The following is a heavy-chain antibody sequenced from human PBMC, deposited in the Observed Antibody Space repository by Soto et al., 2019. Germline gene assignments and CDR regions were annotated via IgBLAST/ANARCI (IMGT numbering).Heavy chain of an antibody. Sequence: QVQLVQSGAEVKEPGASVKVSCRASGYTFGSQNVNWVRQAPGRGLEWVGWISTLNGERNYAQKFQGRVAVTIDTSTSTAYMELRSLRSDDTAVYYCARQAYEYYFDFWGQGALVTVSS. D-gene: IGHD5-12*01. CDR3: ARQAYEYYFDF. V-gene: IGHV1-18*01. CDR1: GYTFGSQN. J-gene: IGHJ4*02. CDR2: ISTLNGER.